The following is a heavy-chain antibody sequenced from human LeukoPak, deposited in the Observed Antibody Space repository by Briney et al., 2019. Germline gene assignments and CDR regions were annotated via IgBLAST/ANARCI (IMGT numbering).Heavy chain of an antibody. V-gene: IGHV3-23*01. J-gene: IGHJ4*02. Sequence: GGSLRLSCAASGFTFSTYAMSWVRQAPGKGLEWVSAISGSGGSTYYADSVKGRFTTSRDSSKNTLYLQMNSLRAEDTAVYYCAKDSSDYGDYDPGAFDYWSQGTLVTVSS. CDR2: ISGSGGST. CDR1: GFTFSTYA. CDR3: AKDSSDYGDYDPGAFDY. D-gene: IGHD4-17*01.